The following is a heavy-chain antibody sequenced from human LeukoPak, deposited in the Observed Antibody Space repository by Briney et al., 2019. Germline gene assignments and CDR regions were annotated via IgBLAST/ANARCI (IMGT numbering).Heavy chain of an antibody. CDR3: ARDQKGDMITFGGVIVITPDY. Sequence: GGSLRLSCAASGFTFSSYWMSWVRQAPGKGLEWVANIKQDGSEKYYVDSVEGRFTISRDNAKNSLYLQMNSLRAEDTAVYYCARDQKGDMITFGGVIVITPDYWGQGTLVTVSS. D-gene: IGHD3-16*02. CDR2: IKQDGSEK. V-gene: IGHV3-7*01. J-gene: IGHJ4*02. CDR1: GFTFSSYW.